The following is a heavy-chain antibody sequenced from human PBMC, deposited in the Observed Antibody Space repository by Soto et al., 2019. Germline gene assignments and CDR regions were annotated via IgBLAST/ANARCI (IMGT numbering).Heavy chain of an antibody. D-gene: IGHD3-22*01. CDR1: GGSISRYY. J-gene: IGHJ4*02. Sequence: SETLSLTCTVSGGSISRYYWSWIRQPPGKGLEWIGYIYYSGSTNYNPSLKSRVTISVDTSKNQFSLKLSSVTAADTAVYYCARTTAGTTYYYDSSGYFPFDYWGQGTLVTVSS. CDR3: ARTTAGTTYYYDSSGYFPFDY. CDR2: IYYSGST. V-gene: IGHV4-59*01.